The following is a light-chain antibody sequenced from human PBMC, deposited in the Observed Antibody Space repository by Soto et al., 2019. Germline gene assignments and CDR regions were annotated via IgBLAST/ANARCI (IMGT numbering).Light chain of an antibody. J-gene: IGLJ2*01. V-gene: IGLV8-61*01. CDR2: NTT. CDR3: ALYVGSGTVV. CDR1: SGSVSTSYY. Sequence: QTVVTQEPSFSVSPGGTVILTCGLTSGSVSTSYYPSWYQQSPGLAPPTLIYNTTTRSSGVPDRCSGSILGNKAALTITGAQSDDESDYLCALYVGSGTVVFGGGTQLTVL.